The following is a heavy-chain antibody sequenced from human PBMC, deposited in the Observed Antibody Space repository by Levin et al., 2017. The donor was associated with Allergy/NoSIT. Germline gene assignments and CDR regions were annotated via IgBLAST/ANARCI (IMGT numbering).Heavy chain of an antibody. CDR3: AREGHLSFDY. Sequence: GESLKISCKASGYTFNNYYMHWVRQAPGQGLEWMGIINPSGGTTRYAQKFQGRVTMTKDTSTSTVYMEVSSLRSEDTAVYYCAREGHLSFDYWGQGTLVTVSS. V-gene: IGHV1-46*02. J-gene: IGHJ4*02. CDR2: INPSGGTT. CDR1: GYTFNNYY. D-gene: IGHD3-3*02.